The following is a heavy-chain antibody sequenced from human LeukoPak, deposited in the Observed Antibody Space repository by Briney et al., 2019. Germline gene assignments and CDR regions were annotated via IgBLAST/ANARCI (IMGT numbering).Heavy chain of an antibody. J-gene: IGHJ4*02. CDR2: ISWNSGSI. V-gene: IGHV3-9*01. CDR1: GFTFDDYA. Sequence: GGSLRLSCAASGFTFDDYAMHWVRQAPGKGLEWVSGISWNSGSIGYADSAKGRFTISRDNAKNSLYLQMNSLRAEDTALYYCAKDIGDYDILTGLQGFDYWGQGTLVTVSS. CDR3: AKDIGDYDILTGLQGFDY. D-gene: IGHD3-9*01.